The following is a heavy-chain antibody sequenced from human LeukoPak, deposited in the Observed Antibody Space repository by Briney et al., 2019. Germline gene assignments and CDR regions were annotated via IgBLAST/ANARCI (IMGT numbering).Heavy chain of an antibody. CDR3: AREVLRYFDWLSDAFDI. Sequence: GASVKLSCKASGYTFTVYYMHWVRQGPRQGLEWMGWIKPNSGGTNYAQKFQGRVTMTRDTSISTAYMELSRLRSDDTAVYYCAREVLRYFDWLSDAFDIWGQGTMVTVSS. CDR1: GYTFTVYY. CDR2: IKPNSGGT. D-gene: IGHD3-9*01. J-gene: IGHJ3*02. V-gene: IGHV1-2*02.